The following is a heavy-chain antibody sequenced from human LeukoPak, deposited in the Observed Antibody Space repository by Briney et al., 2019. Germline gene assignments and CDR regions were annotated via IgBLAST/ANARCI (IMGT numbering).Heavy chain of an antibody. CDR1: DYTFTSYD. J-gene: IGHJ4*02. Sequence: ASVKVSCKASDYTFTSYDISWVRQAPGQGLEWMGWISAYTANTNYAQKVQGRVTMTTDTSTSTAYMELRNLRSDDTAVYYCARGQSGDFGHPFGFDYWGQGTLVTVSS. CDR2: ISAYTANT. D-gene: IGHD4-17*01. CDR3: ARGQSGDFGHPFGFDY. V-gene: IGHV1-18*01.